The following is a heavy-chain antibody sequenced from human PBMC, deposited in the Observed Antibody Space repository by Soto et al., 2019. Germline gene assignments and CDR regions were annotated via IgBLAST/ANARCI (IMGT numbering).Heavy chain of an antibody. V-gene: IGHV1-69*13. CDR2: IIPIFGTA. CDR1: GGTFSSYA. CDR3: AKDMDAQDSSSLGGMDV. Sequence: SVKVSCKASGGTFSSYAISWVRQAPGQGLEWMGGIIPIFGTANYAQKFQGRVTITADESTSTAYMELSSLRSEDTAVYYCAKDMDAQDSSSLGGMDVWGQATRVTVSS. J-gene: IGHJ6*02. D-gene: IGHD6-13*01.